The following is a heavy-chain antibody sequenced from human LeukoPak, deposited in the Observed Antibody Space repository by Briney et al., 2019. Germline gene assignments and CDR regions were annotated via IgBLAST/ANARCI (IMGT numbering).Heavy chain of an antibody. CDR3: ARENRGGFDP. CDR2: IYYSGST. CDR1: GGSISSGGYY. Sequence: SETLSLTCTVSGGSISSGGYYWSWIRQHPGKGLEWIGYIYYSGSTYYNPSLKSRVTISVDTSKNQFSLKLGSVTAADTAVYYCARENRGGFDPWGQGTLVTVSS. D-gene: IGHD1-14*01. V-gene: IGHV4-31*03. J-gene: IGHJ5*02.